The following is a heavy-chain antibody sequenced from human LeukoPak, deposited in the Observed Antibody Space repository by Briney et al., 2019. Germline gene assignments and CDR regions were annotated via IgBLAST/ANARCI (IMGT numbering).Heavy chain of an antibody. CDR1: GYTFTSYG. CDR3: AREVGSWYNYFDY. J-gene: IGHJ4*02. CDR2: ISAYNGNT. D-gene: IGHD6-13*01. V-gene: IGHV1-18*01. Sequence: ASVKVSCKASGYTFTSYGISWVRQAPGQGLEWMGWISAYNGNTNYAQKLQGRVTMTRDTSISTAYMELSRLRSDDTAVYYCAREVGSWYNYFDYWGQGTLVTVSS.